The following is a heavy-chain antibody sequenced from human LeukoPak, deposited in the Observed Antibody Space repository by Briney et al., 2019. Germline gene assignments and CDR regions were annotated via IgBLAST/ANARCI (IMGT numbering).Heavy chain of an antibody. Sequence: PGGSLRLSCAASGFTFSSYGMHWVRQAPGKGLEWVAVISYDGGNKYYADSVKGRFTISRDNSKNTLYLQMNSLRAEDTAVYYCAKEQSAVAAAGTWFDYWGQGTLVTVSS. CDR2: ISYDGGNK. D-gene: IGHD6-13*01. V-gene: IGHV3-30*18. CDR1: GFTFSSYG. CDR3: AKEQSAVAAAGTWFDY. J-gene: IGHJ4*02.